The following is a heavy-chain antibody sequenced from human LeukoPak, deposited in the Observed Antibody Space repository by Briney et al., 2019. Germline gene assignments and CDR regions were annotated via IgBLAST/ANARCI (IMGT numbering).Heavy chain of an antibody. Sequence: GGSLRLSCAASGFTFSNAWMSWVRQAPGKGLEWVGRIKSKTDGGTTDYAAPVKGRFTISRDDSKNTLYLQMNSLKTEDTAVYYLTKNSVYYFGGSFQKNAYGARGPGVPVSS. CDR3: TKNSVYYFGGSFQKNAY. CDR1: GFTFSNAW. D-gene: IGHD3-16*01. V-gene: IGHV3-15*01. CDR2: IKSKTDGGTT. J-gene: IGHJ4*02.